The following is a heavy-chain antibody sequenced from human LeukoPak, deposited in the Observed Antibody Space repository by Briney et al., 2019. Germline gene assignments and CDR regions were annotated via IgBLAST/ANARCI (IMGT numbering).Heavy chain of an antibody. CDR2: IYYSGST. J-gene: IGHJ5*02. V-gene: IGHV4-39*06. Sequence: PSETLSLTCTVSGGSISSSSYYWGWIRQPPGKGLEWIGSIYYSGSTYYNPSLKSRVTISVDTSKNQFPLKLSSVTAADTAVYYCGRGYWFDPWGQGTLVTVSS. CDR3: GRGYWFDP. CDR1: GGSISSSSYY.